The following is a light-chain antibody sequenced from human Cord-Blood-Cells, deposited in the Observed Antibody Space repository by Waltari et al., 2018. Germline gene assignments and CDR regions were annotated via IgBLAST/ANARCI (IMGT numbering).Light chain of an antibody. J-gene: IGLJ1*01. CDR1: SSAVGVYNY. Sequence: QSALTQPASVSGSPGQSITLSCTGTSSAVGVYNYVSWYQQHPGKAPKLMIYDVSNRPSGVSNRFSGSKSGNTASLTISGLQAEDEADYYCSSYTSSSTYVFGTGTKVTVL. CDR2: DVS. V-gene: IGLV2-14*01. CDR3: SSYTSSSTYV.